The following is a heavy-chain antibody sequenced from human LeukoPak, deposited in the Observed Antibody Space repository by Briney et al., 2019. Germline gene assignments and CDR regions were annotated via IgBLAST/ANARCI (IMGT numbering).Heavy chain of an antibody. V-gene: IGHV3-30*03. J-gene: IGHJ4*02. CDR3: VKSYGAHYLFEY. D-gene: IGHD4-17*01. Sequence: GGSLRLSCAASGFTFSSFGMHWVRQAPGKGLEWVALISFDGSNRYYAASVRGRFSISRDISKNTLFLQMDDLTFEDTAMYYCVKSYGAHYLFEYWGQGALVTVSS. CDR2: ISFDGSNR. CDR1: GFTFSSFG.